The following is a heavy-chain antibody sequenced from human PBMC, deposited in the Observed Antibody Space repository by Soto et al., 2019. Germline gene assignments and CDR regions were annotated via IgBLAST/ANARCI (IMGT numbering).Heavy chain of an antibody. J-gene: IGHJ4*02. V-gene: IGHV4-4*07. D-gene: IGHD3-16*01. CDR3: ANSPIMGVEVAGHFDN. CDR1: GGPITWSF. CDR2: IYTRGSP. Sequence: PSETLSLTRSVSGGPITWSFWSWIRQPVGKGLEWIGRIYTRGSPNYNPSLKSRVTMSVDTSTNQFSLKLRSVTPADTAVYYCANSPIMGVEVAGHFDNWGQGILVTVSS.